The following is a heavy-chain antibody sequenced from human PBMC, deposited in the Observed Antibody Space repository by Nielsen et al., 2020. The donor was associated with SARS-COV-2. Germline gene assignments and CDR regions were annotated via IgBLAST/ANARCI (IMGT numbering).Heavy chain of an antibody. V-gene: IGHV1-18*01. CDR3: AREGFGGGTTDY. CDR2: IRVHSGDA. Sequence: ASVKVSCKASGYTFSTYGITWVRQAPGQGLEWMGWIRVHSGDANYAQNLQGRVTMTTDTSTNTAYMELRSLTSDDTAVYYCAREGFGGGTTDYWGQGICFTVSS. D-gene: IGHD1-14*01. J-gene: IGHJ4*02. CDR1: GYTFSTYG.